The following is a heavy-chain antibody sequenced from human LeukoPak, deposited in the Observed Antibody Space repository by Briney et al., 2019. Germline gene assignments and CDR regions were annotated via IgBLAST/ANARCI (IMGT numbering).Heavy chain of an antibody. CDR1: GFTFSSYA. D-gene: IGHD3-16*02. CDR3: VSSIMITFGGVIANDY. CDR2: ISYDGSNK. J-gene: IGHJ4*02. V-gene: IGHV3-30-3*01. Sequence: GRSLRLSCAASGFTFSSYAMHWVRQAPGKGLEWVAVISYDGSNKYYADSVKGRFTISRDNSKNTLYLQMNSPRAEDTAVYYCVSSIMITFGGVIANDYWGQGTLVTVSS.